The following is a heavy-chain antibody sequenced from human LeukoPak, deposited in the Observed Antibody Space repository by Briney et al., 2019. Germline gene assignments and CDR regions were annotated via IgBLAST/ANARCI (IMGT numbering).Heavy chain of an antibody. V-gene: IGHV4-34*01. CDR3: ARRKVPGQWLGRTWWFDP. D-gene: IGHD6-19*01. CDR1: GGSFSGYY. Sequence: SETLSLTCAVYGGSFSGYYWSWIRQPPGKGLEWIGEINHSGSTNYNPSLKSRVTISVDTSKNQFSLKLSSVTAADTAVYYCARRKVPGQWLGRTWWFDPWGQGTLVTVSS. J-gene: IGHJ5*02. CDR2: INHSGST.